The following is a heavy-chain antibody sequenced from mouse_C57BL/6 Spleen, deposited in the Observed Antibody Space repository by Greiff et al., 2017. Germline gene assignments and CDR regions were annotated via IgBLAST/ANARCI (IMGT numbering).Heavy chain of an antibody. J-gene: IGHJ4*01. CDR3: ARSPNLYAMDY. D-gene: IGHD4-1*01. CDR2: IDPADSYT. CDR1: GYTFTSYW. Sequence: QVQLQQPGAELVMPGASVKLSCKASGYTFTSYWMHWVKPRPGQGLEWIGEIDPADSYTNYNQKFKGKSTLTVDKSSSTAYMQLSSLTSEDSAVYYCARSPNLYAMDYWGQGTSVTVSS. V-gene: IGHV1-69*01.